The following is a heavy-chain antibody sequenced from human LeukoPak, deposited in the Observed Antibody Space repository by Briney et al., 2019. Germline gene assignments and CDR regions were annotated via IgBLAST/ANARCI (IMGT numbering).Heavy chain of an antibody. CDR3: ARMRAGGSYHDAFDI. J-gene: IGHJ3*02. CDR1: GFSLSTSGMC. CDR2: IDWDDDK. Sequence: SGPTLVNPTQTLTLTCTFYGFSLSTSGMCVSWIRQPPGKALEYLARIDWDDDKYYSTSLKTRLTISKDTSKNQVVLTMTNMDPVDTATYCCARMRAGGSYHDAFDIWGQGTMVTVSS. V-gene: IGHV2-70*11. D-gene: IGHD1-26*01.